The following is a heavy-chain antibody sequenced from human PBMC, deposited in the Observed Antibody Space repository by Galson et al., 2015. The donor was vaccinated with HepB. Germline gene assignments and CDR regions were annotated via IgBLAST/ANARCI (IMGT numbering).Heavy chain of an antibody. J-gene: IGHJ3*02. V-gene: IGHV1-8*01. CDR1: GYTFTRYD. CDR3: ARGGGDYYDSSFDAFDI. D-gene: IGHD3-22*01. Sequence: SVKVSCKASGYTFTRYDINWVRQATGQGLEWMGWMNPNSGNTGYAQKFQGRVTMTRNTSISTAYMELSSLRSEDTAVYYCARGGGDYYDSSFDAFDIWGQGTMVTVSS. CDR2: MNPNSGNT.